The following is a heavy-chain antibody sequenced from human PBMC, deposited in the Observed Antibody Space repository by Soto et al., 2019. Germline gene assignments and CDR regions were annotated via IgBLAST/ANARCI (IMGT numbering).Heavy chain of an antibody. Sequence: GGSLRLSCVASGFTFSDYNMNWVRQAPGKGLEWVSFISGRSNTIYYADSVKGRFTISRDNAKNSLYLLMNSLRAEDTAVYYCTREGDGSGFFSDFGGQGALVTVSS. J-gene: IGHJ4*02. V-gene: IGHV3-48*01. CDR3: TREGDGSGFFSDF. CDR2: ISGRSNTI. CDR1: GFTFSDYN. D-gene: IGHD3-22*01.